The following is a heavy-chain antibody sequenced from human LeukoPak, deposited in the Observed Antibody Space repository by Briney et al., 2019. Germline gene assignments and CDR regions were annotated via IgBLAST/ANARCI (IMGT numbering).Heavy chain of an antibody. D-gene: IGHD3-10*01. J-gene: IGHJ4*02. CDR3: AREETRESYYFDY. CDR2: IWYDGSNK. CDR1: GFTFSSYG. V-gene: IGHV3-33*01. Sequence: WGSLRLSCAASGFTFSSYGMHWVRQAPGKGLEWVAVIWYDGSNKYYADSVKGRFTISRDNSKNTLYLQMNSLRAEDTAVYYCAREETRESYYFDYWGQGTLVTVSS.